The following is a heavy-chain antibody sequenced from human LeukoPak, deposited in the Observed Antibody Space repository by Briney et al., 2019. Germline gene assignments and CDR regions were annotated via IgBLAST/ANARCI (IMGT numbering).Heavy chain of an antibody. Sequence: ASVKVSCKASGYTFTNYGISWVRQAPGQGLEWMGWISSYNGNTNYAQKLQGRVTMTTDTSTSTAYMELRSLRSDDTAVYYCARGYCSSTSCYNQKWFDPWGQGTLVTVSS. V-gene: IGHV1-18*01. CDR2: ISSYNGNT. D-gene: IGHD2-2*02. CDR1: GYTFTNYG. J-gene: IGHJ5*02. CDR3: ARGYCSSTSCYNQKWFDP.